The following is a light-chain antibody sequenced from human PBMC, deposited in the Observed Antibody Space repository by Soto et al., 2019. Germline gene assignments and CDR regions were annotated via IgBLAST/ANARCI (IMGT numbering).Light chain of an antibody. CDR2: GAS. Sequence: ETVLTQSPGTLSLSPGEGATLSCRASQSVSTNFFAWYQQKPGQAPRLLIYGASTRATGIPDRFSGSGSGTDFTLTISRLEPEDFAVYYCQQYGRTSWTYGQGTKGEIK. CDR3: QQYGRTSWT. V-gene: IGKV3-20*01. J-gene: IGKJ1*01. CDR1: QSVSTNF.